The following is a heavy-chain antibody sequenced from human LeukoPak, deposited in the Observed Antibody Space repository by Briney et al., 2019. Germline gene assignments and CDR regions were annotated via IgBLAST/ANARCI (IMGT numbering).Heavy chain of an antibody. CDR1: GFTFSSYA. D-gene: IGHD6-13*01. CDR3: AKDDAAAGTWFDS. V-gene: IGHV3-23*01. J-gene: IGHJ5*01. CDR2: ISNSGGST. Sequence: VGSLRLSCAASGFTFSSYAMSWVRQAPGKGLEWVSAISNSGGSTYYADSVKGRFTISRDNSKNTLYLQMNSLRAEDTAVYYCAKDDAAAGTWFDSWGQGTLVTVSS.